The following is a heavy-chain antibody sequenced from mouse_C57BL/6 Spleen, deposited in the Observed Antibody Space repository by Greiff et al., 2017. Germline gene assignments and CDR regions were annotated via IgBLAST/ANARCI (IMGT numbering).Heavy chain of an antibody. V-gene: IGHV1-15*01. CDR1: GYTFTDYE. CDR3: SRHGDYFDY. J-gene: IGHJ2*01. Sequence: VQLQQSGAELVRPGASVTLSCKASGYTFTDYEMHWVKQTPVHGLEWIGAIDPETGGTAYNQKFKGKAILTSDKSSSPAYMELRSLTSAASAVYYCSRHGDYFDYWGQGTTLTVSS. CDR2: IDPETGGT.